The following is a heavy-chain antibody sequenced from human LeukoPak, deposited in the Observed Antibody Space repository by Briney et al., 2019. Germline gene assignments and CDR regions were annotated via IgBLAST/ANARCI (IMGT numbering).Heavy chain of an antibody. CDR3: ARVRYRLAETYIDY. V-gene: IGHV1-2*02. CDR1: GYIFTGYY. CDR2: INPNSGDT. J-gene: IGHJ4*02. Sequence: ASVKVSCKASGYIFTGYYMHWVRQAPGQGLEWMGWINPNSGDTNYAQKFQGRVTMTRDTSISTAYMELSGLRSDDTAVYYCARVRYRLAETYIDYWGQGTLVTVPS. D-gene: IGHD3-16*01.